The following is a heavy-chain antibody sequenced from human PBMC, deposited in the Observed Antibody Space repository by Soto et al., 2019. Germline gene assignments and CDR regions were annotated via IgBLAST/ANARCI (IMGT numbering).Heavy chain of an antibody. CDR1: GGTFSSYA. V-gene: IGHV1-69*06. CDR2: IIPIFGTA. CDR3: AIVLVAGPFDY. Sequence: GASVKVSCKASGGTFSSYAISWVRQAPGQGLEWMGGIIPIFGTANYAQKFQGRVTITADKSTSTAYMELSSLRSEDSAVYYCAIVLVAGPFDYWGQGTLGTAPQ. D-gene: IGHD6-19*01. J-gene: IGHJ4*02.